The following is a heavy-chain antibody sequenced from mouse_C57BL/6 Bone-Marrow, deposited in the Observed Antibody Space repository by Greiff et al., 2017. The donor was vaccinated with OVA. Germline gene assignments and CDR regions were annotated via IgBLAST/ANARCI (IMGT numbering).Heavy chain of an antibody. Sequence: VQLQQSGPGLVQPSQSLSITCTVSGFSLTSYGVHWVRQSPGKGLEWLGVIWSGGSTDYNAAFISRLSISKDNSKSQVFFKMNSLQADDTAIYYCARKNSNYFDDWGQGTTLTVSS. CDR2: IWSGGST. CDR1: GFSLTSYG. CDR3: ARKNSNYFDD. V-gene: IGHV2-2*01. J-gene: IGHJ2*01.